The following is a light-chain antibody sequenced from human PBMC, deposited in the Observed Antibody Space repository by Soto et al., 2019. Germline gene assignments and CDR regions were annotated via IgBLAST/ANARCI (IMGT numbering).Light chain of an antibody. CDR2: GAS. CDR3: QQYDHWLRNT. V-gene: IGKV3-15*01. J-gene: IGKJ2*01. Sequence: EIVMTQSPGTLSVSPGERVTLSCRASESVSNNLAWYQQKPGQAPRLLIFGASTRASGIPGRFSGSGSGTEFTLTIYSLQSEDFAVYYCQQYDHWLRNTFGQGTKLEIK. CDR1: ESVSNN.